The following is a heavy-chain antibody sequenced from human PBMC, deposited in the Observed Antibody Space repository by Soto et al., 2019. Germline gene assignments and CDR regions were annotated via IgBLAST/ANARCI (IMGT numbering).Heavy chain of an antibody. CDR3: ARGVATIRD. CDR1: GGSFSDYT. D-gene: IGHD5-12*01. J-gene: IGHJ4*02. Sequence: QEQLQQWGAGLLKPSETLSLTCAVNGGSFSDYTWSWIRQPPGKRLAWIGEINISGGTNYNPSLKSRVTISVDTPKNEFPLKLTSVTAADTAVYSCARGVATIRDWGLGTLVTVSS. V-gene: IGHV4-34*02. CDR2: INISGGT.